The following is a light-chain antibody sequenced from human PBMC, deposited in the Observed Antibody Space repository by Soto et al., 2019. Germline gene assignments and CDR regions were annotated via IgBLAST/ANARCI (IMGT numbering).Light chain of an antibody. CDR2: GNS. CDR3: SSYTISNTLPFV. CDR1: SSNIGAGYD. Sequence: QSVLTQPPSVSGAPGQRVTISCTGSSSNIGAGYDVHWYQQVPGTAPKLLIYGNSNRPSGVPDRFSGSKSGTSASLAITGLQAEDEADHYCSSYTISNTLPFVFGTGTKVTVL. V-gene: IGLV1-40*01. J-gene: IGLJ1*01.